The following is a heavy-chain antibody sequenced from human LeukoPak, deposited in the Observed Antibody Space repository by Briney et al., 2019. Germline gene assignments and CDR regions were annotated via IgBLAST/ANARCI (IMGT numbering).Heavy chain of an antibody. CDR1: GFTFSSYS. CDR3: ARASPLALGYCSSTSCYGFDY. J-gene: IGHJ4*02. V-gene: IGHV3-21*01. CDR2: ISSSSSYI. Sequence: KAGGSLRLSCAASGFTFSSYSMNWVRQAPGKGLEWVSSISSSSSYIYYADSVKGRFTISRDNAKNSLYLQMNSLRAEDTAVYYCARASPLALGYCSSTSCYGFDYWGQGILVTVSS. D-gene: IGHD2-2*01.